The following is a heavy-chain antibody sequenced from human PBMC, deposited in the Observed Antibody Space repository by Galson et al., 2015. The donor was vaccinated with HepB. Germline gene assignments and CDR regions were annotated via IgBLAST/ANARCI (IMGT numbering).Heavy chain of an antibody. CDR2: INSDGTTA. Sequence: SLRLSCAASGFSFTYYWMHWVRQVPGKGLLWVARINSDGTTATYADSVRGRFFISRDNAKNTLFLQMNSLRAEDTGIYYCAKTRGYSGYDVSLGANCGGDCSDAPDYWGQGTRVTVSS. J-gene: IGHJ4*02. CDR1: GFSFTYYW. D-gene: IGHD2-21*02. V-gene: IGHV3-74*01. CDR3: AKTRGYSGYDVSLGANCGGDCSDAPDY.